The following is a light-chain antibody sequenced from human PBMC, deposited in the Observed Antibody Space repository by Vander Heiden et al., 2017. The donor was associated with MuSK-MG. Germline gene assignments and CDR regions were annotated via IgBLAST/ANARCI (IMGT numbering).Light chain of an antibody. J-gene: IGLJ1*01. CDR1: SSDFGGYNY. CDR2: DIS. CDR3: CSDAGSYTCRV. V-gene: IGLV2-11*01. Sequence: SALTQPRSVSGSPGQSVTISCTGTSSDFGGYNYVSWYQQHPGKAPKLMIYDISTRHSGVPDGFAGSKSGNTASLTIAGLQAEDDDEYYSCSDAGSYTCRVVGTGTKVTVL.